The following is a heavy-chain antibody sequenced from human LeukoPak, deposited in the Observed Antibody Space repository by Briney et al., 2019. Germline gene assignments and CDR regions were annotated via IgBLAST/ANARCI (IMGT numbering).Heavy chain of an antibody. CDR1: GGSISSGYY. J-gene: IGHJ3*02. V-gene: IGHV4-38-2*02. D-gene: IGHD3-22*01. Sequence: SETLSLTCTVSGGSISSGYYWGWIRQPPGKGLEWIGSIYHSGSTYYNPSLKSRVTISVDTSKNQFSLKLSSVTAADTAVYYCARDLMDYYDSSGYYPHDAFDIWGQGTMVTVSS. CDR3: ARDLMDYYDSSGYYPHDAFDI. CDR2: IYHSGST.